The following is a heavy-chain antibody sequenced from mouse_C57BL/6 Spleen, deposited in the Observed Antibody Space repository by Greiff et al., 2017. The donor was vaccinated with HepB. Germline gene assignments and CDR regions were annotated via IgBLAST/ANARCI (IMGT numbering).Heavy chain of an antibody. D-gene: IGHD2-3*01. CDR2: IYPGSGST. CDR3: ARSDGYYYFDY. V-gene: IGHV1-55*01. J-gene: IGHJ2*01. Sequence: QVHVKQPGAELVKPGASVKMSCKASGYTFTSYWITWVKQRPGQGLEWIGDIYPGSGSTNYNEKFKSKATLTVDTSSSTAYMQLSSLTSEDSAVYYCARSDGYYYFDYWGQGTTLTVSS. CDR1: GYTFTSYW.